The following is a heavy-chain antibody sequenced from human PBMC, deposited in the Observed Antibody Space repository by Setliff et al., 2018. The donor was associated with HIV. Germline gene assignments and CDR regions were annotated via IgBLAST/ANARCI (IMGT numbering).Heavy chain of an antibody. D-gene: IGHD6-19*01. CDR1: GFGFRNFA. CDR2: IRSKANSYAT. Sequence: PGGSLRLSCVASGFGFRNFAMHWVRQAPGKGLEWVGRIRSKANSYATTYAASVKGRFTISRDDSKNTAYLQMNSLKVEDTAVYYCTRHEYWVAGSSLGFDYWGQGTLVTVSS. CDR3: TRHEYWVAGSSLGFDY. V-gene: IGHV3-73*01. J-gene: IGHJ4*02.